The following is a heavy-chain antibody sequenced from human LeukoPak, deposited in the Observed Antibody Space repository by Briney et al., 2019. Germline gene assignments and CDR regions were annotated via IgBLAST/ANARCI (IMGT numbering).Heavy chain of an antibody. V-gene: IGHV4-59*01. J-gene: IGHJ6*03. CDR3: ARVLYCGGDCYSGMDV. D-gene: IGHD2-21*01. CDR2: IYYSGST. Sequence: PSETLSLTCTVSSGSISSYYWSWIRQPPGKGLEWIGYIYYSGSTNYNPSLKSRVTISVDTSKNQFSLKLSSVTAADTAVYYCARVLYCGGDCYSGMDVWGKGTTVTVSS. CDR1: SGSISSYY.